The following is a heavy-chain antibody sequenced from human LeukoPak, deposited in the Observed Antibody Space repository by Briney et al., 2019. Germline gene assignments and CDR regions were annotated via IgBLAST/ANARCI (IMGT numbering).Heavy chain of an antibody. D-gene: IGHD2-15*01. Sequence: GESLRLSCAASGFTFSNYWMHWVRQAPGKGLVWVSRINTDGGATTYADSVKGRFTISRDNAKNTLYLQMDSLRAEDTAVYYCARVSCSGGSCRFDYWGQGTLVTVSS. CDR1: GFTFSNYW. CDR3: ARVSCSGGSCRFDY. CDR2: INTDGGAT. V-gene: IGHV3-74*01. J-gene: IGHJ4*02.